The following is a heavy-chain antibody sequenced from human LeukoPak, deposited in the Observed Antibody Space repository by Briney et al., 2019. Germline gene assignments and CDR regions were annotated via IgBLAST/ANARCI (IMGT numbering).Heavy chain of an antibody. Sequence: GGSLRLSCAASGFTFSDYYMSWIRQAPGKGLEWISYISSTGSNIYYADSVKGRFTISRDNSKNTLYLQMNSLRAEDTAVYYCARRGNYYGSGSNNWFDPWGQGTLVTVSS. CDR3: ARRGNYYGSGSNNWFDP. D-gene: IGHD3-10*01. V-gene: IGHV3-11*04. CDR1: GFTFSDYY. J-gene: IGHJ5*02. CDR2: ISSTGSNI.